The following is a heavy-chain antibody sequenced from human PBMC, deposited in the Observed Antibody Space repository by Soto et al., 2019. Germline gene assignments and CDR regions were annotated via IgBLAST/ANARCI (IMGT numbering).Heavy chain of an antibody. V-gene: IGHV3-33*01. CDR3: ARRGVHYDSSGYLGDY. J-gene: IGHJ4*02. CDR2: IWYDGNNK. Sequence: QVQLVESGGGVVQPGRSLRLSCAASGFTFRSYGMHWVRQAPGKGLEWVAVIWYDGNNKFYADSVKGRFTISRDNSKNTLYLQMNSLRAEDTAVYYCARRGVHYDSSGYLGDYWGQGALVTVSS. CDR1: GFTFRSYG. D-gene: IGHD3-22*01.